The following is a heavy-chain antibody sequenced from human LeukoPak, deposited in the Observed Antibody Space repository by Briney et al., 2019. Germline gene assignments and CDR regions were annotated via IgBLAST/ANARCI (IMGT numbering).Heavy chain of an antibody. CDR3: GRAFPPLRTSSAGDL. D-gene: IGHD3-16*01. CDR2: IRYLSCHV. Sequence: GGSLRLSCSASGFTFSDYDMNWVRQAPGKGLEWVSSIRYLSCHVYYGDSVKRRFSISRDNAKNSLYLQMNSLGAEDTAIYYCGRAFPPLRTSSAGDLWGQGILVTVSS. CDR1: GFTFSDYD. V-gene: IGHV3-21*01. J-gene: IGHJ4*02.